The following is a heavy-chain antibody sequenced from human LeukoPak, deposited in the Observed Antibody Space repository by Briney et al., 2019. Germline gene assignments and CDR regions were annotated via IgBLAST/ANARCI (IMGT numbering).Heavy chain of an antibody. V-gene: IGHV7-4-1*02. CDR1: GYTFTSYA. CDR3: AREGALGFGDPHAFDI. CDR2: TNTNTGNP. D-gene: IGHD3-10*01. J-gene: IGHJ3*02. Sequence: ASVKVSCKASGYTFTSYAMNWVRQAPGQGLEWMGWTNTNTGNPTYAQGFTGRFVFSLDTSVSTAYLQISSLKAEDTAVYYCAREGALGFGDPHAFDIWGQGTMVTVSS.